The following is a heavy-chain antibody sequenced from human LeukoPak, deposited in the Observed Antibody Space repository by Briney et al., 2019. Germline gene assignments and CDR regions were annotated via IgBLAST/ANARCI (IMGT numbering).Heavy chain of an antibody. J-gene: IGHJ4*02. Sequence: GGSLRLSCAASGFTFSSYTMHWVRQAPGKGLEWIAVISYDGTTKYYADSVKGRFTISRDTSKNTLYLQMDSLRADDTAVYYCARARGYDSKYYFEYWGQGTLVIVSS. V-gene: IGHV3-30*03. CDR2: ISYDGTTK. CDR1: GFTFSSYT. D-gene: IGHD1-20*01. CDR3: ARARGYDSKYYFEY.